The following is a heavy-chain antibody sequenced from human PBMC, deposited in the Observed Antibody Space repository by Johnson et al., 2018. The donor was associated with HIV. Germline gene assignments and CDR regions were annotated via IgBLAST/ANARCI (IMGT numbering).Heavy chain of an antibody. D-gene: IGHD2-2*01. Sequence: QVQLVESGGGVVQPGGSLRLSCAASRFTFRSFGMHWVRQAPAKGLEWVAFISYDGSDKDNADSVRGRFTISRDNSKNTLYLQMNSLRAEDTAVYYCARLYCSSTSCYEGGGDAFDIWGQGTMVTVSS. CDR2: ISYDGSDK. J-gene: IGHJ3*02. CDR3: ARLYCSSTSCYEGGGDAFDI. V-gene: IGHV3-30*04. CDR1: RFTFRSFG.